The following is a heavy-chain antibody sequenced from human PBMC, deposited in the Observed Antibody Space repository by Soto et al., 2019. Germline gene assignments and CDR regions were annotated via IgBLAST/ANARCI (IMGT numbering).Heavy chain of an antibody. D-gene: IGHD5-18*01. V-gene: IGHV4-59*01. CDR2: IYYSGST. CDR1: GGSISSYY. J-gene: IGHJ3*02. CDR3: ASSGYSYDAFDI. Sequence: SETLSLTCTVSGGSISSYYWIWIRQPPGKGLEWIGYIYYSGSTNYNPSLKSRVTISVDTSKNQFSLKLSSVTAADTAVYYCASSGYSYDAFDIWGQGTMVTVSS.